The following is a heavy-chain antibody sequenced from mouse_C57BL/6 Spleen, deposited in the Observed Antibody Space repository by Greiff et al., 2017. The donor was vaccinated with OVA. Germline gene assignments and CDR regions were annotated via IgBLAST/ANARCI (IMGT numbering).Heavy chain of an antibody. CDR2: IDPETGGT. J-gene: IGHJ4*01. CDR3: TKVYCGSMDY. Sequence: VQLQQSGAELVRPGASVTLSCKASGYTFTDYEMHWVKQTPVHGLEWIGAIDPETGGTAYNQKFKGKAILTADKTSSTAYMELRSLTSEDSAVYYCTKVYCGSMDYWGQGTSVTVSS. V-gene: IGHV1-15*01. CDR1: GYTFTDYE. D-gene: IGHD1-1*02.